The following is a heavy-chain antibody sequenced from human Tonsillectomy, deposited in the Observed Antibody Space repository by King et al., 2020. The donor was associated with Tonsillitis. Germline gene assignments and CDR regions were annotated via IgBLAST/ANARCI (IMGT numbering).Heavy chain of an antibody. J-gene: IGHJ5*02. CDR3: AREGSIVVVPAAGPNWFDP. CDR1: GFTFSDYC. Sequence: VQLVESGGGLVKPGGSLRLSCAASGFTFSDYCMSWIRQAPGKGLEWVSYISSSDTIYYADSVKGRFTISRGNAKNSLYLQMNSLRAEDTAVYYCAREGSIVVVPAAGPNWFDPWGRGTLVTVPS. CDR2: ISSSDTI. D-gene: IGHD2-2*01. V-gene: IGHV3-11*01.